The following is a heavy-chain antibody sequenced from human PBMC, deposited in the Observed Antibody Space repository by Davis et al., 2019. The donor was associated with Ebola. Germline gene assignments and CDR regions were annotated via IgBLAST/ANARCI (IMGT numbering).Heavy chain of an antibody. V-gene: IGHV3-23*01. CDR2: ISGSGGST. CDR3: TRNRYSDF. CDR1: GFTFSSYV. Sequence: GESLKISCAASGFTFSSYVMSWVRQAPGKGLEWVSAISGSGGSTYYADSVKGRFTITRDNAKNSLYLQMNSLRAEDTGVYYCTRNRYSDFWGQGTLVTVSS. J-gene: IGHJ4*02. D-gene: IGHD2-21*01.